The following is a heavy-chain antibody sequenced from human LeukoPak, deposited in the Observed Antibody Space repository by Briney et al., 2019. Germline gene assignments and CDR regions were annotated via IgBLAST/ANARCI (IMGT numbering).Heavy chain of an antibody. D-gene: IGHD3-16*01. CDR2: INHSGST. V-gene: IGHV4-34*01. CDR3: ARHYGP. J-gene: IGHJ4*02. Sequence: SETLSPTCAVYGGSFSGYYWSWIRQPPGKGLEWIGEINHSGSTNYNPSLKSRVTISVDTSKNQFSLKLNSVTATDTAVYYCARHYGPWGQGTLVTVSS. CDR1: GGSFSGYY.